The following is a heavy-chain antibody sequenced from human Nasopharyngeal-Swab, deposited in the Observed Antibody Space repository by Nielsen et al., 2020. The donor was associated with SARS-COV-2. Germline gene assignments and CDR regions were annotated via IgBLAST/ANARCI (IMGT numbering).Heavy chain of an antibody. Sequence: GESLKISCAASGFTFSSFAMSWVRQAPGKGLEWVAVISYDGSNKYYADSVKGRFTISRNNSKNTLYLQMNSLRAEDTAVYYCATDALDYNKGYYYYYYMDVWGKGTTVTVSS. D-gene: IGHD4-11*01. V-gene: IGHV3-30*03. CDR2: ISYDGSNK. J-gene: IGHJ6*03. CDR1: GFTFSSFA. CDR3: ATDALDYNKGYYYYYYMDV.